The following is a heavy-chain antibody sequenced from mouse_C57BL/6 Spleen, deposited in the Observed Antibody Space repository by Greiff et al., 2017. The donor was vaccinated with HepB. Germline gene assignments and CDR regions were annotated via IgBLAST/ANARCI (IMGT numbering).Heavy chain of an antibody. D-gene: IGHD2-5*01. J-gene: IGHJ3*01. V-gene: IGHV5-17*01. CDR3: ARTYYSNYGGFAY. CDR2: ISSGSSTI. CDR1: GFTFSDYG. Sequence: EVQLQESGGGLVKPGGSLKLSCAASGFTFSDYGMHWVRQAPEKGLEWVAYISSGSSTIYYADTVKGRFTISRDNAKNTLFLQMTSLRSEDTAMYYCARTYYSNYGGFAYWGQGTLVTVSA.